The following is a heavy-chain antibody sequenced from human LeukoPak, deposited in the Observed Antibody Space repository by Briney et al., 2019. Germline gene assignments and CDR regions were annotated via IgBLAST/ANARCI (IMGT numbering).Heavy chain of an antibody. J-gene: IGHJ4*02. CDR2: ISNKGGRS. CDR3: VKITSVTGGDY. Sequence: GGSLRLLCSACGFTFSAYAMFWARHAPGGGLEYVSCISNKGGRSFYADSVKGRFTISRNNSKNTLYLQMSSLRAEDTAVYYCVKITSVTGGDYWGQGTRLTVSS. V-gene: IGHV3-64D*09. D-gene: IGHD1-1*01. CDR1: GFTFSAYA.